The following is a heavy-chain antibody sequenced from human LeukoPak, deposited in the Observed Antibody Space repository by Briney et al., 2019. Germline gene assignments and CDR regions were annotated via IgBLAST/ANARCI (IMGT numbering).Heavy chain of an antibody. D-gene: IGHD2-15*01. V-gene: IGHV4-39*07. CDR3: ARGGIVVVVAAPGAFDI. Sequence: SETLSLTCTVSGGSISSSSYYWGWIRQPPGKGLEWIGRIYTSGSTNYNPSLKSRVTISVDTSKNQFSLRLSSVTAADTAVYYCARGGIVVVVAAPGAFDIWGQGTMVTVSS. J-gene: IGHJ3*02. CDR1: GGSISSSSYY. CDR2: IYTSGST.